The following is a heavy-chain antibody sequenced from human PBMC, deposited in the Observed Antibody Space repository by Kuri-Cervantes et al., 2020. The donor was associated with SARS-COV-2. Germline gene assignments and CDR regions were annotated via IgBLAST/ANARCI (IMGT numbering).Heavy chain of an antibody. CDR2: IYTSGST. CDR3: ARDAKLTTIFGVVIKGGWFDP. Sequence: SETLSLTCTVSGGSISSGSYYWSWIRQPAGKGLEWIGRIYTSGSTNYNPSLKSRVTISVDTSKNQFSLKLSSVTAADTAVYYCARDAKLTTIFGVVIKGGWFDPWGQGTLVTVAS. V-gene: IGHV4-61*02. CDR1: GGSISSGSYY. J-gene: IGHJ5*02. D-gene: IGHD3-3*01.